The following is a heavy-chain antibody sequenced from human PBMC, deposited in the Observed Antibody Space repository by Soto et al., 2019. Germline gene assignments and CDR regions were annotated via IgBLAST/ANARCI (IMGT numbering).Heavy chain of an antibody. J-gene: IGHJ6*02. CDR1: GYSFTSYW. CDR2: IYPGDSDT. CDR3: ARTSAAGKYYSDMDV. D-gene: IGHD6-13*01. V-gene: IGHV5-51*01. Sequence: EVQLVQSGAEVKKPGESLKISCKGSGYSFTSYWIGWVRQMPGKGLEWMGIIYPGDSDTSYSPSCQGQVTIPADKSISTAYRPWSSLKDSDTEMYYCARTSAAGKYYSDMDVWGQGTTVTVSS.